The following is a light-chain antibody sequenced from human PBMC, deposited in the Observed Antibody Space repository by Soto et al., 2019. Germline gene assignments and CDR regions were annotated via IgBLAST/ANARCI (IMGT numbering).Light chain of an antibody. CDR2: EVS. V-gene: IGLV2-8*01. CDR1: SSDVGGYNY. CDR3: SSYAGSNNVV. J-gene: IGLJ2*01. Sequence: QSVLSQPPSASGSPGQSVTISCTGTSSDVGGYNYVSWYQQHPGKAPKLMIYEVSKRPSGVPVRFSGSKSGNTASLTVSGLQPEDDSNYYCSSYAGSNNVVFGGGTKLTVL.